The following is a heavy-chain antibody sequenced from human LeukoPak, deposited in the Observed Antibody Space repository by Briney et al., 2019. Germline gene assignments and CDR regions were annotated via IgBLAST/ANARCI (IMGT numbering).Heavy chain of an antibody. V-gene: IGHV4-61*05. CDR3: ARCYSSSPLFDY. CDR2: IYYSGST. CDR1: GGSISSSSYS. D-gene: IGHD6-6*01. J-gene: IGHJ4*02. Sequence: KPSETLSLTCTVSGGSISSSSYSWGWIRQPPGKGLEWIGYIYYSGSTNYNPSLKSRVTISVDTSKNQFSLKLSSVTAADTAVYYCARCYSSSPLFDYWGQGTLVTVSS.